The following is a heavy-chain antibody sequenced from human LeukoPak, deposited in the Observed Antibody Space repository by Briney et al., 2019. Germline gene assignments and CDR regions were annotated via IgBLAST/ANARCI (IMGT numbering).Heavy chain of an antibody. Sequence: GGSLRLSCAASGFTFSSYGMHWVRQAPDKGLEWVAFIRYEGNEKYYADSVKGRFTISRDDSKNTLYLQMDSLRPEDTAVYYCAKDLLRDRWFGESWGQGTLVTVSS. CDR1: GFTFSSYG. V-gene: IGHV3-30*02. CDR3: AKDLLRDRWFGES. CDR2: IRYEGNEK. D-gene: IGHD3-10*01. J-gene: IGHJ5*02.